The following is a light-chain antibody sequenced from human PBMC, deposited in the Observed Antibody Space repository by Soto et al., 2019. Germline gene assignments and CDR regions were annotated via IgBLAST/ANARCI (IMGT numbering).Light chain of an antibody. J-gene: IGKJ1*01. CDR2: AAS. CDR3: QQSYSTPRT. V-gene: IGKV1-39*01. Sequence: DIEMTQSPSCLSAYLVGLVTITCRASQSISSYLNWYQQKPGKAPKLLIYAASSLQSGVPSRFSGSGSGTDFTLTISSLQPEDFATYYCQQSYSTPRTFGQGTKVDIK. CDR1: QSISSY.